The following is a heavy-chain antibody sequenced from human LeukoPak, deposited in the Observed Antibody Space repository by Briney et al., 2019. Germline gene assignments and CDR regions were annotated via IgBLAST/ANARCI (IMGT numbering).Heavy chain of an antibody. Sequence: GGSLRLSRVASGFIVNSYAMSWVRQAPAKGLAWVSLIYSDGDTQYADYVQGRFTISSDKSKNKLYLQRNSLRDEDTAVYFCARDRAEGKTWVEFDPWGQGTLVTVSS. J-gene: IGHJ5*02. CDR3: ARDRAEGKTWVEFDP. CDR1: GFIVNSYA. CDR2: IYSDGDT. V-gene: IGHV3-66*02.